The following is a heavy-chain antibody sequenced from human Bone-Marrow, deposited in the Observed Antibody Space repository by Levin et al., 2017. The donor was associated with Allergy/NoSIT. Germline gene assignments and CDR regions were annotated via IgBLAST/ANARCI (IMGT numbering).Heavy chain of an antibody. CDR3: AKHRLTTATINYFDA. CDR1: GFSFRSYA. CDR2: ITGSAGST. J-gene: IGHJ5*02. V-gene: IGHV3-23*01. D-gene: IGHD4-17*01. Sequence: GESLKISCAASGFSFRSYAMTWVRQGPVKGLEWVSSITGSAGSTYYADSVKGRFTMSRDNSKNVVFLQMNSLRAEDTAVYYCAKHRLTTATINYFDAWGQGALVTVSS.